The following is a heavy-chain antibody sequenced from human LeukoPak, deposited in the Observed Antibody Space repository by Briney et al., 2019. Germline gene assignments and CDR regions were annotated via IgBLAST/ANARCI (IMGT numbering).Heavy chain of an antibody. D-gene: IGHD6-19*01. J-gene: IGHJ3*02. CDR2: INPSGGST. CDR3: ARDLSSSGWPDAFDI. V-gene: IGHV1-46*01. CDR1: GYTFTSYY. Sequence: ASVKVSCKASGYTFTSYYMHWVRQAPGQGLEWMGIINPSGGSTSYAQKFQGRVTMTRDTSTSTVYMELSSLRSEDTAVYYCARDLSSSGWPDAFDIWGQGTMVTVSS.